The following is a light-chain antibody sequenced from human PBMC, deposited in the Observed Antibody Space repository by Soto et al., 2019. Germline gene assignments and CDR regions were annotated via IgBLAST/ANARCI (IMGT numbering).Light chain of an antibody. J-gene: IGLJ2*01. V-gene: IGLV2-14*01. CDR1: ISDVDGFDY. CDR3: TSCTTTSTLVV. CDR2: EVT. Sequence: QSALTQPASVSGPPGQSITISCTGTISDVDGFDYVSWYQHHPGKAPKLIIYEVTKWPSGISNRFSGSKSGNTASLTISGLQADDEGNYYWTSCTTTSTLVVFGGGTKVTVL.